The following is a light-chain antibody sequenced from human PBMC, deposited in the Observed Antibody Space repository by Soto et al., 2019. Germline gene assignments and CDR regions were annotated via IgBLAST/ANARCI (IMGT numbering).Light chain of an antibody. J-gene: IGKJ3*01. CDR3: QQANSFPFT. V-gene: IGKV1-12*01. Sequence: DFQMTQSPSSVSASVGDRVTITSRASQDIHTWLAWYQQRPGKAPKLLIHGASTLQSGVPSRFSGSGSGTVFTLTISSLQPEDFATYYCQQANSFPFTFGPGTTVDIK. CDR2: GAS. CDR1: QDIHTW.